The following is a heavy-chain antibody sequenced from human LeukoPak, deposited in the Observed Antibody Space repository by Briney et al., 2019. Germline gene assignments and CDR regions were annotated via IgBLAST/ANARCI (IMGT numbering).Heavy chain of an antibody. V-gene: IGHV3-53*01. D-gene: IGHD4-23*01. CDR1: GFTFSSYA. Sequence: GGSLRLSCAASGFTFSSYAMHWVRQAPGKGLEWVSLIYSSGSTYYADSVKGRFTISRDNSKNTLYLQVNSLRAADTAVYYCARRGDGGRSFDYWGQGTLVTVSS. J-gene: IGHJ4*02. CDR3: ARRGDGGRSFDY. CDR2: IYSSGST.